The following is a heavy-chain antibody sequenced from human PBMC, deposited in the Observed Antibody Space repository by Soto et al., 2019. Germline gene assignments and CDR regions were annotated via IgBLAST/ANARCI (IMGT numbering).Heavy chain of an antibody. Sequence: QVQLVESGGGVVQPGRSLRLSCAASGFTFSSYAMHWVRQAPGKGLEWVAVISYDGSNKYYADSVKGRFTISRDNSTNTLYLQMNSLRAEDTAVYYCADNYGGTRWGQGTLVTVSS. J-gene: IGHJ4*02. CDR1: GFTFSSYA. CDR3: ADNYGGTR. CDR2: ISYDGSNK. V-gene: IGHV3-30-3*01. D-gene: IGHD4-17*01.